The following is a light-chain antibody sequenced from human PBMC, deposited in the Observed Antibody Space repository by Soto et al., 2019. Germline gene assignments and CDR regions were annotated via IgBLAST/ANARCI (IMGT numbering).Light chain of an antibody. V-gene: IGKV4-1*01. CDR1: QSVLYSSNNKNY. CDR2: WAS. Sequence: DIVMTQSPDSLAVSLGERATINCKSSQSVLYSSNNKNYLAWYQQKPGQPPKLLIYWASTRESGVPDRFSGSASGTDFTLTISSLQAEDAPAYYCQQYYSTPPFTFGPGTKVDIK. J-gene: IGKJ3*01. CDR3: QQYYSTPPFT.